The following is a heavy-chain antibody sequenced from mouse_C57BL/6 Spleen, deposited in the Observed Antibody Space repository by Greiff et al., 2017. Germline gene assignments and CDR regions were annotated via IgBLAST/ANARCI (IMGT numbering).Heavy chain of an antibody. CDR2: IYPGDGDT. CDR3: ARRGDYPLFDY. V-gene: IGHV1-82*01. D-gene: IGHD2-4*01. CDR1: GYAFSSSW. J-gene: IGHJ2*01. Sequence: VQLQQSGPELVKPGASVKISCKASGYAFSSSWMNWVKQRPGKGLEWIGRIYPGDGDTNYNGKFKGKATLTADKSSSTAYMQLSSLTSEDSAVYVCARRGDYPLFDYWGQGTTLTVSS.